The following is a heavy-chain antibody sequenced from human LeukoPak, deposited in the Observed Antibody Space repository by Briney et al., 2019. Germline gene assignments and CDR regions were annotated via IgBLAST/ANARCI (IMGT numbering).Heavy chain of an antibody. Sequence: GGSLRLSCAASGFTFSSYAMSWVRQAPGKGLEWVSAISGSGGSTYYADSVKGRFTISRDNSKNTLYLQMNSLRAEDTAVYYCAKGTTPYGDSSPTVVDYWGQGTLVTVSS. V-gene: IGHV3-23*01. CDR2: ISGSGGST. CDR3: AKGTTPYGDSSPTVVDY. J-gene: IGHJ4*02. D-gene: IGHD4-17*01. CDR1: GFTFSSYA.